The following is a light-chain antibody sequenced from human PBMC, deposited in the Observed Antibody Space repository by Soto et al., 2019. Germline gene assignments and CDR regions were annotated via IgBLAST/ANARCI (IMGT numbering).Light chain of an antibody. J-gene: IGKJ5*01. CDR3: QHFKRFPIT. CDR1: QSVSGW. V-gene: IGKV1-5*01. Sequence: IQITQSPSTLSASVGDTVTVTCQASQSVSGWLAWYQQKPGKAPKVLIYESSLLQSGVPSRFSGSGSGTDCTLTISSLQPEDFATYYCQHFKRFPITLGQGTRLEIK. CDR2: ESS.